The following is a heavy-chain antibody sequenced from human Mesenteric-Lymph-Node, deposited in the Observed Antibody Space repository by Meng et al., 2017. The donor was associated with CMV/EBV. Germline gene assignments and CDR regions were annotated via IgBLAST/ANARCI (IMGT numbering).Heavy chain of an antibody. CDR1: GYTFTSYD. J-gene: IGHJ5*02. CDR2: VSPDSGNT. V-gene: IGHV1-8*01. Sequence: VKVSCKTSGYTFTSYDITWVRQATGQGLEWIGWVSPDSGNTVYAHNFQGRVALSRDTSISTAYMELSSLRSEDTAVYYCARGKNWFDPWGQGTLVTVSS. CDR3: ARGKNWFDP.